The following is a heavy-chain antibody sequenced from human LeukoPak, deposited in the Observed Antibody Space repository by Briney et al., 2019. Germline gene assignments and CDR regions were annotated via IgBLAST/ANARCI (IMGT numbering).Heavy chain of an antibody. V-gene: IGHV1-2*02. CDR3: ARDNDPMVRGVITPNFDP. J-gene: IGHJ5*02. D-gene: IGHD3-10*01. CDR2: INPNSGGT. Sequence: GASVKVSCKASGYTFTGYYMHWVRQAPGQGLEWMGWINPNSGGTDYAQKFQGRVTMTRDTSISTAYMELSRLRSDDTAVYYCARDNDPMVRGVITPNFDPWGQGTLVTVSS. CDR1: GYTFTGYY.